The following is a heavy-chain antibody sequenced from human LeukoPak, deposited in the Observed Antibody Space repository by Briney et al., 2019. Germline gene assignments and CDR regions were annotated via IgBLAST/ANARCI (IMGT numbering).Heavy chain of an antibody. CDR2: INPNSCGA. CDR3: AKGLDTAMATVDY. Sequence: ASVKVSCKASGYIFTDYYMHWVRQAPGQGLEWMGWINPNSCGANYAQKFQGRVTMTRDTSISAAYMELSRLRSDDTAIYYCAKGLDTAMATVDYWGQGTLVTVSS. CDR1: GYIFTDYY. J-gene: IGHJ4*02. D-gene: IGHD5-18*01. V-gene: IGHV1-2*02.